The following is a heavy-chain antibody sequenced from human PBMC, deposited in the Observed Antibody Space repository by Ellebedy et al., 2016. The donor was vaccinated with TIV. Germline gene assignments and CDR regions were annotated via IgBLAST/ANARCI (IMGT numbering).Heavy chain of an antibody. J-gene: IGHJ4*02. CDR1: GGSISTYY. V-gene: IGHV4-59*01. CDR3: AREATDPGRGGYFDY. CDR2: IHYTGRS. D-gene: IGHD5-12*01. Sequence: MPSETLSLTCTVSGGSISTYYWSWLRQPPGKGLEWIGYIHYTGRSNYNPSLESRVTVSVDTSKNQLSLKLRSVTAADTAVYYCAREATDPGRGGYFDYWGQGALVTVSS.